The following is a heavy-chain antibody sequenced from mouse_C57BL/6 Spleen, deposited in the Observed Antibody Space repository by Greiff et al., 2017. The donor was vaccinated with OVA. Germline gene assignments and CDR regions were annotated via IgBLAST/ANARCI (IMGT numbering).Heavy chain of an antibody. V-gene: IGHV1-15*01. Sequence: QVQLQQSGAELVRPGASVTLSCKASGYTFTDYEMHWVKQTPVHGLEWIGAIDPETGGTAYNQKFKGKAKLTADKSSSTAYMELRSLTSEDSAVYYCTNDGYYGYFDVWGTGTTVTVSS. CDR1: GYTFTDYE. CDR3: TNDGYYGYFDV. J-gene: IGHJ1*03. CDR2: IDPETGGT. D-gene: IGHD2-3*01.